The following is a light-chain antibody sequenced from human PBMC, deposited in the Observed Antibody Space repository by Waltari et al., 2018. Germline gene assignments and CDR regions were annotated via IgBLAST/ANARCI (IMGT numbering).Light chain of an antibody. CDR1: SSDIGAYNY. CDR2: GVS. Sequence: QSALTQPASVSGSPGQSITISCTGTSSDIGAYNYGSWYQQHPGKAPKVMIYGVSNRPSGVSNRFSGSKSGNTASLTISGLQAEDEADYYCNSFTSRTTYVFGTGTKVTVL. V-gene: IGLV2-14*01. J-gene: IGLJ1*01. CDR3: NSFTSRTTYV.